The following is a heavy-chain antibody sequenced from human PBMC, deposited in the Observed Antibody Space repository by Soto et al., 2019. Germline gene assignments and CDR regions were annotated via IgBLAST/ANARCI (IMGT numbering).Heavy chain of an antibody. J-gene: IGHJ3*02. V-gene: IGHV4-59*01. D-gene: IGHD3-10*01. CDR2: VSSTGST. Sequence: SETLSLTCTVSGASITQYYWNWIRQSPGKGLEWIVSVSSTGSTVYNPSLTSRVTISVDTSKNQFSLKLSSVTAADTAVYYCARVWGGAFDIWGQGTMVTVSS. CDR3: ARVWGGAFDI. CDR1: GASITQYY.